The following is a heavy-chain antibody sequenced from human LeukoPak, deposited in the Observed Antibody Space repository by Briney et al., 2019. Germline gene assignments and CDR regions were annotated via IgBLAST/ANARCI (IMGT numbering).Heavy chain of an antibody. J-gene: IGHJ6*04. D-gene: IGHD3-10*02. V-gene: IGHV3-30*18. Sequence: GGSLRLSCAASGFTFSHYAMHWVRQAPGEGLQWVAFISYSGNNYYYADSVKGRFTISRDNAKNSLYLQMNSLRAEDTAVYYCAELGITMIGGVWGKGTTVTISS. CDR1: GFTFSHYA. CDR3: AELGITMIGGV. CDR2: ISYSGNNY.